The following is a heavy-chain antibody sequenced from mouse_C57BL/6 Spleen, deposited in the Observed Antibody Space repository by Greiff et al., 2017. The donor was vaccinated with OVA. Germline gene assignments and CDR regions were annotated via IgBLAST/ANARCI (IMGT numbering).Heavy chain of an antibody. J-gene: IGHJ1*03. D-gene: IGHD1-1*01. CDR3: ARKLLLQRNWYFDV. CDR2: IDPSDSYT. V-gene: IGHV1-69*01. CDR1: GYTFTSYW. Sequence: QVQLQQPGAELVMPGASVKLSCKASGYTFTSYWMHWVKQRPGQGLEWIGEIDPSDSYTNYNQKFKGKSTLTVDKSSSTAYMQLSSLTSEDSAVYYCARKLLLQRNWYFDVWGTGTTVTVSS.